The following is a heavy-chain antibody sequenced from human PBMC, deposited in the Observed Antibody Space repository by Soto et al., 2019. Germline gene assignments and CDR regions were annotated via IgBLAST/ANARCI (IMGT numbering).Heavy chain of an antibody. CDR1: GGSISSGGYS. Sequence: PSETLSLTCAVSGGSISSGGYSWSWIRQPPGKGLEWIGYIYHSGSTYYNPSLKSRVTISVDRSKNQFSLKLSSVTAADTAVYYCASMVVAATGTRFDYWGQGTLVTVSS. J-gene: IGHJ4*02. CDR2: IYHSGST. D-gene: IGHD2-15*01. CDR3: ASMVVAATGTRFDY. V-gene: IGHV4-30-2*01.